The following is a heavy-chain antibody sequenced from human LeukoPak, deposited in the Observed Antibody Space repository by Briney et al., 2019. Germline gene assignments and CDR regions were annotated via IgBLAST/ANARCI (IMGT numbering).Heavy chain of an antibody. CDR1: GYTFTSYG. D-gene: IGHD5-24*01. Sequence: ASVKVSCKASGYTFTSYGISWVRQAPGQGLEWMGWISAYNGNTNYAQKLQGRVTMTTDTSTSTAYMELRSLRSDDTAVYYCARDNERWLQFDAFDIRGQGTMVTVSS. CDR3: ARDNERWLQFDAFDI. CDR2: ISAYNGNT. J-gene: IGHJ3*02. V-gene: IGHV1-18*01.